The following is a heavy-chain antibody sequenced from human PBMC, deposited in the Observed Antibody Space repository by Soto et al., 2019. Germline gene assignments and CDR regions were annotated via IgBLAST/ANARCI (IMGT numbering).Heavy chain of an antibody. J-gene: IGHJ4*02. CDR2: ISYDGSNK. D-gene: IGHD3-22*01. CDR3: ARESLNYYDSSGYYFGPQYYFDY. Sequence: GGSLRLSCAASGFTFSSYAMHWVRQAPGKGLEWVAVISYDGSNKYYADSVKGRFTISRDNSKNTLYLQMNSLRAEDTAVYYCARESLNYYDSSGYYFGPQYYFDYWGQGTLVTVSS. V-gene: IGHV3-30-3*01. CDR1: GFTFSSYA.